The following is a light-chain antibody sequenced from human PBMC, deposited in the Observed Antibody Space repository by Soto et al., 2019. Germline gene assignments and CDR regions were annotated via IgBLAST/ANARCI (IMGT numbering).Light chain of an antibody. Sequence: EVVFTQAPGTLYLSPGERANLSCRASQSFRGLLAWYQQKPGQAPRLLIYDAYNRATGIPPRFSGSGSGTDFTLTISSLEPEDSAVYYCQQRHMWPITFGQGRRLEI. CDR2: DAY. CDR1: QSFRGL. J-gene: IGKJ5*01. CDR3: QQRHMWPIT. V-gene: IGKV3-11*01.